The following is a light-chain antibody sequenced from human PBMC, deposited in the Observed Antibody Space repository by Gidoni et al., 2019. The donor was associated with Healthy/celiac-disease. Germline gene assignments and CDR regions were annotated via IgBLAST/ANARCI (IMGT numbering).Light chain of an antibody. V-gene: IGKV1-39*01. J-gene: IGKJ4*01. Sequence: IQMPQSPSSLSASVGDRVTITCRASQSISSYLNWYQQKPGKAPKLLIYAASSLQSGVPSRCSGSGSGTDFNLTISSLQPEDWATYYCQQSYSTPRTFGGGTKVEIK. CDR3: QQSYSTPRT. CDR2: AAS. CDR1: QSISSY.